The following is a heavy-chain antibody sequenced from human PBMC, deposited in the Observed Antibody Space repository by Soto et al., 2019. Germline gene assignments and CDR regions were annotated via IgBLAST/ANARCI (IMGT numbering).Heavy chain of an antibody. D-gene: IGHD2-15*01. Sequence: VQLQQWGAGLLTPSETLSLTCAVYGGSFSGYYWSWIRQPPGKGLESIGEINHSGSTNYNPSLKSRVTISVDTSKNQFSLKLSSVTAADTAVYYCAGDIVVVVAATAPGYNWFDPWGQGTLVTVSS. CDR2: INHSGST. CDR3: AGDIVVVVAATAPGYNWFDP. V-gene: IGHV4-34*01. J-gene: IGHJ5*02. CDR1: GGSFSGYY.